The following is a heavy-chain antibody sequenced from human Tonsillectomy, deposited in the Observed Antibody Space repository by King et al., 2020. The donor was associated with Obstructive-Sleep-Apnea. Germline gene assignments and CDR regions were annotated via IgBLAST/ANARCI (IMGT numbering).Heavy chain of an antibody. CDR3: ARDYAYYYDSSGPSGAFDI. D-gene: IGHD3-22*01. V-gene: IGHV3-21*01. Sequence: VQLVESGGGLVKPGGSLRLSCAASGFTFSSYSMIWVRLAPGKGLEWVSSISSSSSYIYYADSVKGRFTISRDNAKNSLYLQMNSLRAEDTAMYYCARDYAYYYDSSGPSGAFDIWGQGTMVTVSS. CDR1: GFTFSSYS. J-gene: IGHJ3*02. CDR2: ISSSSSYI.